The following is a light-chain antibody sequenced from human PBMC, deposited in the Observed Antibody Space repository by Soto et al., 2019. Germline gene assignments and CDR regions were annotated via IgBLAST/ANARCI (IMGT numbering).Light chain of an antibody. J-gene: IGLJ1*01. CDR1: SSDVGSYNH. CDR2: EVS. Sequence: QSALTQPASVSGSPGQSITISCTGTSSDVGSYNHVSWYQQHPGKAPKLMIYEVSKRPSGVSNRFSGSKSGNTASLTISGLQAEDEADYYCCSYAGSSTHYVFGTGTKVTVL. V-gene: IGLV2-23*02. CDR3: CSYAGSSTHYV.